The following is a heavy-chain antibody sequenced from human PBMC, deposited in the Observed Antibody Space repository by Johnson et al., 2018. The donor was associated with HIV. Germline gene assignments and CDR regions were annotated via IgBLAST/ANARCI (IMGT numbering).Heavy chain of an antibody. V-gene: IGHV3-7*01. D-gene: IGHD6-13*01. CDR3: AKGYIAAAGDGWDAFDI. J-gene: IGHJ3*02. Sequence: VQLVESGGGLVQPGGSLRLSCVASGFTFSSYWMTWVRQAPGEGLEWVANIKHDGSEEYYVDSVKGRFSISRDKAKSSVYLQMNSLRAEDTAVYYCAKGYIAAAGDGWDAFDIWGQGTMVTVSS. CDR1: GFTFSSYW. CDR2: IKHDGSEE.